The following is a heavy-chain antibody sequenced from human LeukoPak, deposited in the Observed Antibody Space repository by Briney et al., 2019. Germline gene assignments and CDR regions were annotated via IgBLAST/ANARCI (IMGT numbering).Heavy chain of an antibody. CDR3: AKEGSHNGETDY. V-gene: IGHV3-30*02. CDR1: GFTFSSYG. J-gene: IGHJ4*02. Sequence: PGGSLRLSCAASGFTFSSYGMHWVRQAPGKGLEWVAFIRFDGSNKYYADSVKGRFTLSRDNSKNTLSLQMNSLRAEDTAVYYCAKEGSHNGETDYWGQGTLVTVSS. CDR2: IRFDGSNK. D-gene: IGHD4-17*01.